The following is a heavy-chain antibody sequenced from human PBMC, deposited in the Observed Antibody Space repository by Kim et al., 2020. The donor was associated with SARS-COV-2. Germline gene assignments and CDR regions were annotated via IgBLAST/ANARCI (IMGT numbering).Heavy chain of an antibody. J-gene: IGHJ6*02. V-gene: IGHV4-34*01. CDR2: INHRGST. D-gene: IGHD6-13*01. CDR3: ARGISKQQLVRDYYGMDV. Sequence: SETLSLTCAVYGGSFSGYYWSWIRQPPGKGLEWIEEINHRGSTNYNPSLKSRVTISVDTSKNQFSLMLSSVTAADTAVYYCARGISKQQLVRDYYGMDVWGPGTTVTVSS. CDR1: GGSFSGYY.